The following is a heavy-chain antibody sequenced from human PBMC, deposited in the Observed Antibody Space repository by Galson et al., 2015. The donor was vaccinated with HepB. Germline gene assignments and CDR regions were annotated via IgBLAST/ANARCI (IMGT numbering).Heavy chain of an antibody. D-gene: IGHD2-15*01. J-gene: IGHJ6*02. CDR2: MNPNSGNT. CDR3: AAAGLSGASCYSGVYHGMDV. CDR1: GYTFTSYD. Sequence: SVKVSCKASGYTFTSYDINWVRQATGQGLEWMGWMNPNSGNTGYAQKFQGRVTMTRNTSISTAYMELSSLRSEDTAVYYCAAAGLSGASCYSGVYHGMDVWATGPRSPSP. V-gene: IGHV1-8*01.